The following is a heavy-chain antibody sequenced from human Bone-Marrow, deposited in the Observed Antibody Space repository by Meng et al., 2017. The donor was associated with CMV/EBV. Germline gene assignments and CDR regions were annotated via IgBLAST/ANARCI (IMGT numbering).Heavy chain of an antibody. V-gene: IGHV3-30*04. CDR1: GLTFSSYA. D-gene: IGHD2-2*02. CDR3: ASPEAAAITDY. Sequence: GESLKISCAASGLTFSSYAMYWVRQAPGKGLEWVAVISYDGRNKYYADSVKGRFTISRDNSKNTLYLQMNSLRAEDTAVYYCASPEAAAITDYWGQGTLVTVSS. CDR2: ISYDGRNK. J-gene: IGHJ4*02.